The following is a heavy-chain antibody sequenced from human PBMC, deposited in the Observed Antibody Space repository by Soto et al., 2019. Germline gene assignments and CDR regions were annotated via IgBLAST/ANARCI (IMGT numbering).Heavy chain of an antibody. CDR3: ARKKDRDYYGMDV. CDR1: VYTFTGYY. J-gene: IGHJ6*02. CDR2: INPNSGGT. D-gene: IGHD2-15*01. V-gene: IGHV1-2*04. Sequence: ASAKVSCKASVYTFTGYYMHWVRQAPGQGLEWMGWINPNSGGTNYAQKFQGWVTMTRDTSISTAYMELSRLRSDDTAVYYCARKKDRDYYGMDVWGQGTTVTVSS.